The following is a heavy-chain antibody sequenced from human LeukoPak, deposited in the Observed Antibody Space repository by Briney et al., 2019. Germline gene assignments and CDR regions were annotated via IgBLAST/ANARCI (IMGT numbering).Heavy chain of an antibody. CDR3: VKGFVHPTYYFDY. D-gene: IGHD3-10*01. Sequence: GGSLRLSCAASGFTFDNFGMSWVRQIPGRGLEWVSAVSGGGVAHYADSVKGRFTVSRDNSRNTSYLQMNSLRLEDTAVYFCVKGFVHPTYYFDYWGQGTLVTVSS. CDR1: GFTFDNFG. J-gene: IGHJ4*02. CDR2: VSGGGVA. V-gene: IGHV3-23*01.